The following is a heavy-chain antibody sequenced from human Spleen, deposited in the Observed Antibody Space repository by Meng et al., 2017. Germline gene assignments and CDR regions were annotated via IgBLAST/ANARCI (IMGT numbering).Heavy chain of an antibody. CDR2: IYPGDSDT. D-gene: IGHD1-26*01. CDR3: ARHHLVGPDAFDI. J-gene: IGHJ3*02. CDR1: GYSFTSYW. V-gene: IGHV5-51*01. Sequence: KVSCKGSGYSFTSYWIGWVRQMPGKGLEWMGIIYPGDSDTRYSPSFQGQVTISADKSISTAYLQWSSLKASDTAMYYCARHHLVGPDAFDIWGQGTMVTVSS.